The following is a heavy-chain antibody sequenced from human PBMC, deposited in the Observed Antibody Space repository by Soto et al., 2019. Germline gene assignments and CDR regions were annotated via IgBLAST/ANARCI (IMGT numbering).Heavy chain of an antibody. CDR2: IYWHDDK. V-gene: IGHV2-5*01. CDR1: GFSLSTSGVG. Sequence: QITVKESGPPLVKPTQTLTLACTFSGFSLSTSGVGVGWIRQPPGKALEWLALIYWHDDKRYSPSLKSRLTINKHTSKNQVVLTITNMDPVDTATYFCAQRRSFDCFDYWGQGTLVTVSS. J-gene: IGHJ4*02. CDR3: AQRRSFDCFDY. D-gene: IGHD3-9*01.